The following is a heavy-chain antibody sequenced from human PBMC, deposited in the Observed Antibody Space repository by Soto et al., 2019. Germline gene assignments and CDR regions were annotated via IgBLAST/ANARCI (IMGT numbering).Heavy chain of an antibody. CDR3: AKDRYYDGSGYYYGY. CDR2: ISGSGGST. Sequence: PGGSLRLSCAASGFTFSSYAMSWVRQAPGKGLEWVSAISGSGGSTYYADSVKGRFTISRDNSKNTLYLQMNSLRAEDTAVYYCAKDRYYDGSGYYYGYWGQGTLVTVSS. V-gene: IGHV3-23*01. D-gene: IGHD3-22*01. J-gene: IGHJ4*02. CDR1: GFTFSSYA.